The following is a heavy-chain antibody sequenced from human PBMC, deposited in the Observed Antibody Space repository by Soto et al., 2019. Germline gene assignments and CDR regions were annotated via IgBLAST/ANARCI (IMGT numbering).Heavy chain of an antibody. J-gene: IGHJ4*02. CDR3: AGDHGNYGTVNQ. Sequence: QVQLVQSGPEVKKPGALVKVSCKASGDISPRYGISWVRQAPGQGLEWLGWNNCYNGVTNYAQSLPGRVTLTTDSSTSTDYMEVRSLRFDDTAGYYCAGDHGNYGTVNQWGQGTLVTVSS. CDR1: GDISPRYG. V-gene: IGHV1-18*01. D-gene: IGHD4-17*01. CDR2: NNCYNGVT.